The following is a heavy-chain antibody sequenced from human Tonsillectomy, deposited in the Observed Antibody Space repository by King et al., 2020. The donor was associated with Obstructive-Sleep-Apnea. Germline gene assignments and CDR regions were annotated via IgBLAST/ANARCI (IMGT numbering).Heavy chain of an antibody. Sequence: QLQESGPGLVKPSETLSLNCTVSGDSISGNSYFWGWIRQPPGKGLEWIGTIYYSGSTYYSPSLKSRVTVSVDTSKNQFSLKLSSVTAADTAVYYCARVIGPTVTTTPFYWYFDLWGRGTLVTVSS. CDR3: ARVIGPTVTTTPFYWYFDL. CDR1: GDSISGNSYF. CDR2: IYYSGST. V-gene: IGHV4-39*07. J-gene: IGHJ2*01. D-gene: IGHD4-17*01.